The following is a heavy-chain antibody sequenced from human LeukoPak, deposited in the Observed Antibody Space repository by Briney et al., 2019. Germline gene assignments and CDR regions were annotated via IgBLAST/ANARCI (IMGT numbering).Heavy chain of an antibody. Sequence: GGSLRLSCAASGFTFSGTSMNWVRQAPGKGLQWLSYITSDSSTIYYADSVKGRFTVSRDNAKNSLYLQMNSPRVEDSGLYYCATVAGTAWGQGALVTVSS. J-gene: IGHJ5*02. D-gene: IGHD6-19*01. V-gene: IGHV3-48*04. CDR1: GFTFSGTS. CDR2: ITSDSSTI. CDR3: ATVAGTA.